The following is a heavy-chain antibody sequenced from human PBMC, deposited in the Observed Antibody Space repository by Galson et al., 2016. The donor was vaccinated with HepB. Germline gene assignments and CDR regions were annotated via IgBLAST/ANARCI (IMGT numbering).Heavy chain of an antibody. CDR1: GFTFSSHW. Sequence: GFTFSSHWMSWVRQAPGKGLEWVANIKRDGSERNYADSVKGRFTISRDNTQNSLYLHMHTLRAEDTAVYYCAVGGWLDYWGQGTLVSVSS. CDR2: IKRDGSER. CDR3: AVGGWLDY. D-gene: IGHD6-19*01. J-gene: IGHJ4*02. V-gene: IGHV3-7*01.